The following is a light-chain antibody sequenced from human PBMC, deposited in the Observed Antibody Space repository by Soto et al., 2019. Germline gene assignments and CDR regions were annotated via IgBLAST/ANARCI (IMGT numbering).Light chain of an antibody. Sequence: VLTQSPGTLSLSPGERATLSCTAGQSVSSGYLAWYQQKPGQAPRLLIYATYTRSTGIPDRFSGSGSVTDFTLTISILQPEDFAVYYCQQYGPSPLYTFGQGTKLEIK. V-gene: IGKV3-20*01. CDR3: QQYGPSPLYT. J-gene: IGKJ2*01. CDR2: ATY. CDR1: QSVSSGY.